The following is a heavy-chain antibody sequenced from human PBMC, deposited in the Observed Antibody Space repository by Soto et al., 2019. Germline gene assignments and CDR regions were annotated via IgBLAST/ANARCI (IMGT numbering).Heavy chain of an antibody. CDR3: ASSEFH. CDR2: IYYSGST. J-gene: IGHJ4*02. CDR1: GGSILDSTYY. D-gene: IGHD3-10*01. V-gene: IGHV4-61*05. Sequence: SETLSLTCTVSGGSILDSTYYWAWIRQPPGKGLEWIGYIYYSGSTNYTPSLKSRVTISVDTSKNQFSLKLTSVTAADTAVYYCASSEFHWGQGTLVTVSS.